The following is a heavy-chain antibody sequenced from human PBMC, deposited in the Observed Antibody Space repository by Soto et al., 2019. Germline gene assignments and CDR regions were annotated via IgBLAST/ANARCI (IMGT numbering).Heavy chain of an antibody. V-gene: IGHV3-30*18. CDR2: VSHDGYSK. CDR3: AKEQTPHYYDNSAYPGPFDY. CDR1: GFTFDTYG. D-gene: IGHD3-22*01. Sequence: QEQLVESGGGVVQPGRSLRLSCAASGFTFDTYGMHWVRQAPGKGLEWVAVVSHDGYSKFYADSVKGRFTISRDNSKNPLYLEMNSLGPEDTDVYYCAKEQTPHYYDNSAYPGPFDYWGQGTLVSVSS. J-gene: IGHJ4*02.